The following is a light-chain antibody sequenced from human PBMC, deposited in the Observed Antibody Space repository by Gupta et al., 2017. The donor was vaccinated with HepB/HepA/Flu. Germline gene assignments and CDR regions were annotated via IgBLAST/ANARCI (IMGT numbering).Light chain of an antibody. Sequence: QSVLTQPPSVSAALGQKVTISCSGSSSNIGNNYVSWYQQLPGTAPKLLIDEDNKRPSGIPDRFSGSKAGTSATRRINVVQTRHEAEDDCGKWDSRRSAWVFGGGTKLTVL. J-gene: IGLJ3*02. CDR3: GKWDSRRSAWV. V-gene: IGLV1-51*02. CDR1: SSNIGNNY. CDR2: EDN.